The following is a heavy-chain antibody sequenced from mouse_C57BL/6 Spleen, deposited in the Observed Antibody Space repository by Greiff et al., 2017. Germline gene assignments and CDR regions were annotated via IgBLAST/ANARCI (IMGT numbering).Heavy chain of an antibody. CDR3: AREGGDGSSSPFDY. J-gene: IGHJ2*01. D-gene: IGHD1-1*01. CDR2: ISDGGSYT. V-gene: IGHV5-4*01. Sequence: EVQVVESGGGLVKPGGSLKLSCAASGFTFSSYAMSWVRQTPEKRLEWVATISDGGSYTYYPDNVKGRFTISRDNAKNNLYLQMSHLESEDTAMYYCAREGGDGSSSPFDYWGQGTTLTVSS. CDR1: GFTFSSYA.